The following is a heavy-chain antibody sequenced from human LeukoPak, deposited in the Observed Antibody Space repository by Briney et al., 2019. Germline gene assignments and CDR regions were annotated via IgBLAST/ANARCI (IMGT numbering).Heavy chain of an antibody. CDR3: ARETGDFEY. CDR1: GFTVSSNY. CDR2: IKQDGSEK. Sequence: GGSLRLSCAASGFTVSSNYMSWVRQAPGKGLEWVANIKQDGSEKYCVDSVKGRFTISRDNAKNSLYLQMNSLRAEDTAVYYCARETGDFEYWGQGTLVTVSS. J-gene: IGHJ4*02. D-gene: IGHD1-14*01. V-gene: IGHV3-7*01.